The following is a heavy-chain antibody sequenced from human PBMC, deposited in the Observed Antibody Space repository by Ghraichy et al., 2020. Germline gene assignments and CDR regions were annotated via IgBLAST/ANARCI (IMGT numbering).Heavy chain of an antibody. CDR1: GGSISSGDYY. J-gene: IGHJ4*02. Sequence: SQTLSLTCTVSGGSISSGDYYWSWIRQPPGKGLEWIGYMYYSGSTDYNPSLKSRVTISVDTSKNQFSLNLTSVTAADTAVYYCARAGWGDEYSGYDLAWWYSYWGQGSLVTVSS. CDR3: ARAGWGDEYSGYDLAWWYSY. V-gene: IGHV4-30-4*01. D-gene: IGHD5-12*01. CDR2: MYYSGST.